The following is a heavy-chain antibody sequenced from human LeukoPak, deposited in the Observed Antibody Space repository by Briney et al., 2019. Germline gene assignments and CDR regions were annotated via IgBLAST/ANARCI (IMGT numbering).Heavy chain of an antibody. Sequence: PSETLSLTCAVYGGSFSGYYWSWIRQPPGKGLEWIGEINHSGSTKYNPSLKSRVTISVDTSKNQFSLKVSSVTAADTAVYYCARAHSSGWPHMFDPWGQGTLVTVPS. J-gene: IGHJ5*02. V-gene: IGHV4-34*01. CDR2: INHSGST. CDR3: ARAHSSGWPHMFDP. CDR1: GGSFSGYY. D-gene: IGHD6-19*01.